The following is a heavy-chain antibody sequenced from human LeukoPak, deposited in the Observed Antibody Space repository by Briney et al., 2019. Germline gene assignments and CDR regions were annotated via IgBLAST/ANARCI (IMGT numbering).Heavy chain of an antibody. Sequence: PGGSLRLSCAASGFTFSNYVMIWVRQAPRRGLEWVSTITGSGANTYYADSVTGRFTISRDNAKNSLYLQMNSVRAEDTAMYFCAKDTAVILTAPFDSWGQGTLVTVSS. CDR3: AKDTAVILTAPFDS. D-gene: IGHD2-21*01. CDR2: ITGSGANT. J-gene: IGHJ4*02. V-gene: IGHV3-23*01. CDR1: GFTFSNYV.